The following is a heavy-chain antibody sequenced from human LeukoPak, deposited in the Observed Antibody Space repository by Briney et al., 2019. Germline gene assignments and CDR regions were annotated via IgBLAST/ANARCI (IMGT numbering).Heavy chain of an antibody. CDR2: IKRDGSDK. Sequence: PGGSLRLSCGASGFTFSTYWMSWVRQAPGKGLKWVANIKRDGSDKYYVDSVKGRFTISRDNAKNSLYLQMNSLRAEDTAVYYCARGEYMWFDPWGQGTLVTVSS. CDR3: ARGEYMWFDP. D-gene: IGHD2/OR15-2a*01. V-gene: IGHV3-7*01. J-gene: IGHJ5*02. CDR1: GFTFSTYW.